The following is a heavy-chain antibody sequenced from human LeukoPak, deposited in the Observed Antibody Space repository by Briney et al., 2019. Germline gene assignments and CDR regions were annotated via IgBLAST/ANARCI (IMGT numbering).Heavy chain of an antibody. CDR1: GGTFTYYS. J-gene: IGHJ4*02. Sequence: KVSCKASGGTFTYYSITWVRQAPGQGLEWMGIIYSGDPDTRYNPSFQGQVTISVDKSISTAFLQWNSLKTSDTAMYYCARPGSRGYSSSFGYWGQGALVTVSS. CDR3: ARPGSRGYSSSFGY. D-gene: IGHD6-13*01. CDR2: IYSGDPDT. V-gene: IGHV5-51*01.